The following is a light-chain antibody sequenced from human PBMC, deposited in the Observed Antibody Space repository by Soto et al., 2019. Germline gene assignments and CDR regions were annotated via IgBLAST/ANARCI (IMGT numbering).Light chain of an antibody. CDR3: ASWDDSLNGGM. CDR1: SSNIGSSA. V-gene: IGLV1-44*01. J-gene: IGLJ7*01. Sequence: QSVLTQPPSASGTPGQRVTISCSGSSSNIGSSAVSWYQQLPGTAPRLLIFSNDQRHSGVPDRFSGSKSGTSASLAISRLQSEDEAHYFCASWDDSLNGGMFGGGTQLTV. CDR2: SND.